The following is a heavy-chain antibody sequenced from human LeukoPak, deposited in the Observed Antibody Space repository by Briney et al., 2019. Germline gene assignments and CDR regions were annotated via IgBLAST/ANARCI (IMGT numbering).Heavy chain of an antibody. CDR3: ARGAEYGDYPRVFDS. V-gene: IGHV3-30*04. CDR1: GFTFSNGA. Sequence: GGSLRLSCAASGFTFSNGALHWVRQAPGKGLEWVSVISSDGSIKYYGDSVEGRFTISRDNSKNTLYLQMNSLRAEDTAMYYCARGAEYGDYPRVFDSWGQGTLVTVSS. CDR2: ISSDGSIK. D-gene: IGHD4-17*01. J-gene: IGHJ4*02.